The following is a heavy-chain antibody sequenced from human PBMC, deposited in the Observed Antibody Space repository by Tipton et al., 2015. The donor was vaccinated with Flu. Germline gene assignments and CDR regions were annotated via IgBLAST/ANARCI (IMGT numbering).Heavy chain of an antibody. V-gene: IGHV5-51*01. CDR1: GYSFTGSW. D-gene: IGHD2-21*01. Sequence: QLVQSGAEVKKPGESLKISCKGSGYSFTGSWIAWVRQMPGKGLEWMGIIYPGDSDTRYSPSFQGQVTMSADKSISIAYLQWSSLKASDTAMYYCARPQSVVNWYFDLWGRGTLVTVSS. CDR3: ARPQSVVNWYFDL. J-gene: IGHJ2*01. CDR2: IYPGDSDT.